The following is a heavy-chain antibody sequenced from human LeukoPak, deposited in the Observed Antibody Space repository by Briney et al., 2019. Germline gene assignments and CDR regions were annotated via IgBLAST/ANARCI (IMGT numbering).Heavy chain of an antibody. CDR3: VRENHGSFDY. V-gene: IGHV3-21*01. D-gene: IGHD1-14*01. Sequence: GGSLRLSCAASGFSFSSYYVNWVHQAPGKGLEWVSCISSSSTYIYYADSVRGRFAISRDNAKNSLYLQMNSLRAEDTAVYYCVRENHGSFDYWGQGSLVTVS. CDR2: ISSSSTYI. J-gene: IGHJ4*02. CDR1: GFSFSSYY.